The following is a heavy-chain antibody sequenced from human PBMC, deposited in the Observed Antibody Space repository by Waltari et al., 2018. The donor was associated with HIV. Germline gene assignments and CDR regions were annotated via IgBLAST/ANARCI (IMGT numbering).Heavy chain of an antibody. J-gene: IGHJ4*02. CDR2: ISYDGSNK. D-gene: IGHD3-16*01. CDR1: GFTFSSYA. Sequence: QVQLVESGGGVVQPGRSLRLSCAASGFTFSSYAMHWVRQAPGKGLGWVAVISYDGSNKYYADSVKGRFPISRYNSKNTLYLQMNSLRAEDTAVYYCVRGDPAGGGVWLSPHRTIDYWGQGTLVTVSS. V-gene: IGHV3-30*04. CDR3: VRGDPAGGGVWLSPHRTIDY.